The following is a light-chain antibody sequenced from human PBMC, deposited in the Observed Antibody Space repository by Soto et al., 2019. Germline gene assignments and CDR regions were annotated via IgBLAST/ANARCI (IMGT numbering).Light chain of an antibody. CDR2: GAS. CDR3: QQYNSWPPLT. CDR1: QSVSSN. V-gene: IGKV3-15*01. Sequence: EIVMTQCPATLCVSPGERATLSCRASQSVSSNLAWYQQKPGQAPRLLIYGASTRATGIPARFSGSGSGTEFTLTISSLQSEDLAVYYCQQYNSWPPLTFGGGTKVEIK. J-gene: IGKJ4*01.